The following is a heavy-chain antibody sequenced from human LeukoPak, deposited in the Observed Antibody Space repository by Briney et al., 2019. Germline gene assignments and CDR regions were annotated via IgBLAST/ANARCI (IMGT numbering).Heavy chain of an antibody. CDR3: ARVPHRTPYSSSWYPYYYYMDV. D-gene: IGHD6-13*01. Sequence: SVKVSCKASGGTFSSYPISWVGQAPGQGREWMGRIIPILCIANYPQKFQGRVTITADKSTSTAYMELSSLRSEDTAVYYCARVPHRTPYSSSWYPYYYYMDVWGKGTTVTVSS. V-gene: IGHV1-69*04. CDR1: GGTFSSYP. CDR2: IIPILCIA. J-gene: IGHJ6*03.